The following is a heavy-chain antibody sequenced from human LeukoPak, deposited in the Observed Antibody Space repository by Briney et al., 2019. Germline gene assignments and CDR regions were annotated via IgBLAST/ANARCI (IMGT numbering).Heavy chain of an antibody. CDR3: ARGHYGGNRYFDI. J-gene: IGHJ4*02. Sequence: ASVKVSCKASGYTFRSYEINWVRQAPGQGLEWVGWIHPNSGKTGYAQKFQGRVTMTRDTSTETAFMELSSPKFDDTATFYCARGHYGGNRYFDIWGQGTLVTVSS. CDR1: GYTFRSYE. D-gene: IGHD4-23*01. CDR2: IHPNSGKT. V-gene: IGHV1-8*01.